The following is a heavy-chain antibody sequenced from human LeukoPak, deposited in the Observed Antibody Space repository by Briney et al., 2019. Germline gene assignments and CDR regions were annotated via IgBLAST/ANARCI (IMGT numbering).Heavy chain of an antibody. J-gene: IGHJ5*02. CDR1: GYTFTSYG. D-gene: IGHD4-17*01. CDR3: ARADYGDYSTWFDP. Sequence: ASVTVSCKASGYTFTSYGISWVRQAPGQGLEWMGWISAYNGNTNYAQKLQGRVTMTTDTSTSTAYMELRSLRSDDTAVYYCARADYGDYSTWFDPWGQGTLVTVSS. CDR2: ISAYNGNT. V-gene: IGHV1-18*01.